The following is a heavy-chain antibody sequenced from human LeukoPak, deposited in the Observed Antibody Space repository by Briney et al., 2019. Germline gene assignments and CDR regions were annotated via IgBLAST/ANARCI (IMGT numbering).Heavy chain of an antibody. CDR1: GFTFSSYA. J-gene: IGHJ4*02. CDR2: ISGSGGST. D-gene: IGHD3-22*01. V-gene: IGHV3-23*01. Sequence: PGGSLRLSCAASGFTFSSYAMSWVRQAPGKGLEWASAISGSGGSTYYADSVKGRFTISRDNSKNTLYLQMNSLRAEDTAVYYCARGGYYDSSAYFDYWGQGTLVTVSS. CDR3: ARGGYYDSSAYFDY.